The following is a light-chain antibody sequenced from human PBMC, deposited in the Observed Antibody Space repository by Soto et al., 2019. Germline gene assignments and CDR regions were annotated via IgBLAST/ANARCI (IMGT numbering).Light chain of an antibody. V-gene: IGKV3-20*01. J-gene: IGKJ1*01. CDR2: GAS. CDR3: QKYDNSPRT. CDR1: QSVSSSF. Sequence: EIVLTQSPCTLSLSPGERATLSCRASQSVSSSFLAWYQQKPGQAPRLLIYGASSRATGIPDRFSGSGSGTDFTLTISKLEPEDFAVYYCQKYDNSPRTFGQGTKVEIK.